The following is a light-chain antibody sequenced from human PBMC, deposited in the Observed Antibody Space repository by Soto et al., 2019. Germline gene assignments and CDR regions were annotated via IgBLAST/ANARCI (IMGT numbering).Light chain of an antibody. CDR2: DDS. J-gene: IGLJ1*01. Sequence: LTQPPSVSVAPGQTARITCGGNNIGSISVHWYQQNPGQAPVLVVYDDSGRPSGIPERFSGSNSGNTATLTISRVEAGDEADYYCQVWDSISDHYVFGTGTKVTVL. CDR1: NIGSIS. V-gene: IGLV3-21*02. CDR3: QVWDSISDHYV.